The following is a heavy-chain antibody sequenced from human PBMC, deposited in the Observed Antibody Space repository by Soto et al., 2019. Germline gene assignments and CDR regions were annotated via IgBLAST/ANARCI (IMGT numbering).Heavy chain of an antibody. Sequence: QVQLVQSGAEVKKPGSSVKVSCKASGGTFSSYAISWVRQSPGQGLEWMGGIVPIFGTANYAQKFQGRVTITADESTSTAYMELSSLRSEDTAVYYCASDRYDTPHQLDYWGQGTLVTVSS. V-gene: IGHV1-69*01. CDR1: GGTFSSYA. D-gene: IGHD1-1*01. J-gene: IGHJ4*02. CDR2: IVPIFGTA. CDR3: ASDRYDTPHQLDY.